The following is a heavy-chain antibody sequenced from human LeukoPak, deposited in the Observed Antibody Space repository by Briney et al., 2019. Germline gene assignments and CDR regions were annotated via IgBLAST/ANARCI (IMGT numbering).Heavy chain of an antibody. Sequence: PGGSLRLSCAASGFTFSSYAMTWVRQAPGKGLEWVSGISGSGGTTYYADSVKGRSTISRDNSKNTLYLQMNSLRAEDTALYYCAKDHDYSSRPYYLDYWGQGPLVTVSS. CDR2: ISGSGGTT. J-gene: IGHJ4*02. D-gene: IGHD6-19*01. CDR1: GFTFSSYA. CDR3: AKDHDYSSRPYYLDY. V-gene: IGHV3-23*01.